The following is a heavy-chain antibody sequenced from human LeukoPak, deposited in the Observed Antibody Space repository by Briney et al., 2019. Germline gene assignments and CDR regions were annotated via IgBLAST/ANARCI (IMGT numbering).Heavy chain of an antibody. CDR2: INPSGGST. D-gene: IGHD5-18*01. Sequence: ASVNVSCKASGYTFTSYYMHWVRQAPGQGLEWMGIINPSGGSTSYAQKFQGRVTMTRDTSTSTVYMELSSLRSEDTAVYYCARDVSYGYSRKYYFDYWGQGTLVTVSS. J-gene: IGHJ4*02. CDR3: ARDVSYGYSRKYYFDY. CDR1: GYTFTSYY. V-gene: IGHV1-46*01.